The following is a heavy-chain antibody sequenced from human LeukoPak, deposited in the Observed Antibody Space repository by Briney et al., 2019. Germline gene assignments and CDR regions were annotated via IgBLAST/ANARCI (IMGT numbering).Heavy chain of an antibody. J-gene: IGHJ4*02. CDR1: GFTFSSYA. V-gene: IGHV3-23*01. CDR3: AKGGSSGWYHLDF. Sequence: GGSLRLSCAASGFTFSSYAMSWVRQAPGKGLDWVSLISDSVGGTYYADCVKGRFTISRDNSKNTLYLQMNSLRAEDTAVYYCAKGGSSGWYHLDFWGQGTLVTVSS. D-gene: IGHD6-19*01. CDR2: ISDSVGGT.